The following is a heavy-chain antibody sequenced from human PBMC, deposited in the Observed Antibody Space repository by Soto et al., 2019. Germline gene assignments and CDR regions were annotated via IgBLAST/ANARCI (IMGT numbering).Heavy chain of an antibody. D-gene: IGHD1-1*01. CDR2: IRQSGDRS. Sequence: GGSLRLSSAAPGFILGNFAMYWVRRAPGKGMEWVSSIRQSGDRSSYADSAKGRFTISRDNSKNTIYLQMNGLRLDDTAVYYCVPADRALQYYWSRGPLVIGSA. CDR3: VPADRALQYY. CDR1: GFILGNFA. V-gene: IGHV3-23*01. J-gene: IGHJ4*02.